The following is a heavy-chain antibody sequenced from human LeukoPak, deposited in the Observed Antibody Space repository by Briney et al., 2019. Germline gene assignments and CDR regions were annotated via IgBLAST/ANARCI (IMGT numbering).Heavy chain of an antibody. Sequence: PGGFLRLSCAASGLAFSRYAMSWVRQAPGKGLEWVSTISGSGGTTYYADSVKGRFTISRDNSKNTLYLQMISLRVEDTAIYYCAHQSGGGLVDGGDYWGQGTLVTVSS. V-gene: IGHV3-23*01. J-gene: IGHJ4*02. CDR2: ISGSGGTT. CDR3: AHQSGGGLVDGGDY. CDR1: GLAFSRYA. D-gene: IGHD6-19*01.